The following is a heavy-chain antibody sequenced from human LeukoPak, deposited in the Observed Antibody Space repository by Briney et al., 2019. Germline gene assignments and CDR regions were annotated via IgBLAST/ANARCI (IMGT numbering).Heavy chain of an antibody. Sequence: EASVKVSFKASGYTFTSYAMHWVRQAPGQRLEWMGWINASNGNTKYSQKFQGRVTITRDTSADTAYMELSSLRSEDTAVYYCARLKYCTNGVCYAGFDYWGQGTLVTVSS. CDR1: GYTFTSYA. CDR2: INASNGNT. V-gene: IGHV1-3*01. J-gene: IGHJ4*02. D-gene: IGHD2-8*01. CDR3: ARLKYCTNGVCYAGFDY.